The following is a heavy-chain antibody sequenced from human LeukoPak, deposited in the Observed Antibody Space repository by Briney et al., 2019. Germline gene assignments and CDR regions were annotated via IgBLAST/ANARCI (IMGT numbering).Heavy chain of an antibody. J-gene: IGHJ3*02. V-gene: IGHV4-34*01. CDR2: INHSGST. CDR1: GGSFSGYY. D-gene: IGHD2-2*01. CDR3: ARTVTGGLNCSSTSCRMGDAFDI. Sequence: ASETLSLTCAVYGGSFSGYYWSWIRQPPGKGLEWIGEINHSGSTHYNPSLKSRVTISVDTSKNQFSMKLSSVTAADTAVYYCARTVTGGLNCSSTSCRMGDAFDIWGQGTMVTVSS.